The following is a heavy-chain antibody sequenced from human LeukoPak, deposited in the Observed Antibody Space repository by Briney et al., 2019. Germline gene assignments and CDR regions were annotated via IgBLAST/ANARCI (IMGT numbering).Heavy chain of an antibody. CDR1: GYTFTSYD. CDR3: ARVPYDFWSGYYTFGIDYYYYGMDV. J-gene: IGHJ6*02. V-gene: IGHV1-8*01. Sequence: GASVKVSCKASGYTFTSYDINWVRQATGQGLEWMGWMNPNSGNTGYAQKLQGRVTMSRKTSISTAYMELSSLKSEDTAVYYCARVPYDFWSGYYTFGIDYYYYGMDVWGQGTTVTVSS. D-gene: IGHD3-3*01. CDR2: MNPNSGNT.